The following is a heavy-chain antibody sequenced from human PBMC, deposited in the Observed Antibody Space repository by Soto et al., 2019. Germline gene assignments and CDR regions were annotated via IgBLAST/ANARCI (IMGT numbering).Heavy chain of an antibody. D-gene: IGHD5-18*01. J-gene: IGHJ4*02. CDR2: IYYSGST. CDR3: ARVQGGGGAMVHNY. CDR1: GGSISSGDYY. Sequence: QVQLQESGPGLVKPSQTLSLTCTVSGGSISSGDYYWSWIRQPPGKGLEWIGYIYYSGSTYYNPPLKSRVTIAVETSKNQFSLKLSSVTAADTAVYYCARVQGGGGAMVHNYWGQGTLVTVSS. V-gene: IGHV4-30-4*01.